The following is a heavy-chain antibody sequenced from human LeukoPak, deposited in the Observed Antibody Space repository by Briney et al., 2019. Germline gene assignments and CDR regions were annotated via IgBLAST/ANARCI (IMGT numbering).Heavy chain of an antibody. V-gene: IGHV4-59*01. D-gene: IGHD3-10*01. CDR2: INYSGSS. J-gene: IGHJ4*02. CDR1: GGSISRYY. Sequence: SETLSLTCTVSGGSISRYYWSWIRQPPGKGLEWIGYINYSGSSNYNPSLKSRVTISVDTSKNQVSLKLRYVTAADTAVYYCARDDGSGSYYTPLDYWGQGTLVTVSS. CDR3: ARDDGSGSYYTPLDY.